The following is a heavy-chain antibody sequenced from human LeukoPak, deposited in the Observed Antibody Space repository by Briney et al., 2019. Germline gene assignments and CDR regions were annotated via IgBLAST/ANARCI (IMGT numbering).Heavy chain of an antibody. CDR2: IYPGDSDT. CDR3: ARTVWAAAGTRYFQH. J-gene: IGHJ1*01. V-gene: IGHV5-51*01. D-gene: IGHD6-13*01. CDR1: GYSFTSYW. Sequence: GESLQISCKGSGYSFTSYWIGCVRQLPGKGLEWMGIIYPGDSDTRYSPSFQGQVTISADKSISTAYLQWSSLKASDTAMYYCARTVWAAAGTRYFQHWGQGTLVTVSS.